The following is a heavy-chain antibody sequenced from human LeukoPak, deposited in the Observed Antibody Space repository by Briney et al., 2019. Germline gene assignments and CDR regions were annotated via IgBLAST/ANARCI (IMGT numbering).Heavy chain of an antibody. CDR1: VGSISCYY. V-gene: IGHV4-4*07. CDR3: GRDHAWFGEFGVDY. D-gene: IGHD3-10*01. Sequence: SETLSLTCTVSVGSISCYYWSWIRQPAGKGLEWIGRIYTSGSTNYNPSLKSRVTMSVDTSKNQFSLKLSSVTAAETAVYYCGRDHAWFGEFGVDYWGQGTLVTVSS. CDR2: IYTSGST. J-gene: IGHJ4*02.